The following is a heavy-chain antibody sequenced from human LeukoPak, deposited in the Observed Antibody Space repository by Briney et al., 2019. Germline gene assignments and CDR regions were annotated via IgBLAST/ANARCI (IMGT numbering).Heavy chain of an antibody. Sequence: GGSLRLSCTASGFTFGDYAMSWVRQAPGKGLEWVGFIRSKAYGGTTEYAASVKGRFPISRDDCKSIAYLKMNSPKTEDTAVYYCTRDGGYCSGGSCYVVDYWGQGTLVTVSS. CDR3: TRDGGYCSGGSCYVVDY. J-gene: IGHJ4*02. D-gene: IGHD2-15*01. CDR1: GFTFGDYA. CDR2: IRSKAYGGTT. V-gene: IGHV3-49*04.